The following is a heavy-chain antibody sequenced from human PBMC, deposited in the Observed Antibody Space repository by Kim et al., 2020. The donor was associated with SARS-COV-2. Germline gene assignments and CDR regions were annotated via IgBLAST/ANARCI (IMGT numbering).Heavy chain of an antibody. Sequence: GGSLRLSCAASGFTFSSYGMHWVRQAPGKWLEWVAVISYDGSNKYYADSVKGRFTISRDNSKNTLYLQMNSLRAEDTAVYYCAKESHGDYAGDYWGQGTLVTVSS. J-gene: IGHJ4*02. CDR3: AKESHGDYAGDY. D-gene: IGHD4-17*01. CDR1: GFTFSSYG. CDR2: ISYDGSNK. V-gene: IGHV3-30*18.